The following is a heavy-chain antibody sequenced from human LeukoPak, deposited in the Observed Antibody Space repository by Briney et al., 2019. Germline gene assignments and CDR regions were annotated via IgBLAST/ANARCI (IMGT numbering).Heavy chain of an antibody. CDR1: GGSISSGSYY. CDR3: ARGALLWFGDRMEYYFDY. CDR2: IYTSGST. V-gene: IGHV4-61*02. Sequence: SETLSLTCTVSGGSISSGSYYWSWIRQPAGKGLEWIGRIYTSGSTNYNPSLKSRVTISVDTSKNQFSLKLSSVTAADTAVYYCARGALLWFGDRMEYYFDYWGQGTLLTVSS. J-gene: IGHJ4*02. D-gene: IGHD3-10*01.